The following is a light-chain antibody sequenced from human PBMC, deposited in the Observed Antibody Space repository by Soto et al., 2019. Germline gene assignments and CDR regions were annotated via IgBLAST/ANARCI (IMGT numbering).Light chain of an antibody. J-gene: IGLJ1*01. CDR3: GSYTSSSTLV. CDR1: SSDVGDYNY. CDR2: EVN. Sequence: QSALTQPAAVSGSPGQSITISCTGSSSDVGDYNYVSWYQQHPDSAPQLMIYEVNNRPSGVSNRFSGSKSGNTASLTISGLQAEDEADHYCGSYTSSSTLVFGTGTKVTVL. V-gene: IGLV2-14*01.